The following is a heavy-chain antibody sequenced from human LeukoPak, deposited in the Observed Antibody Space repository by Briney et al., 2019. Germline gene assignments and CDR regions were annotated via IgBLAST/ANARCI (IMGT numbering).Heavy chain of an antibody. CDR3: AKAAAYSSSWTFDY. CDR1: GGSISSYY. CDR2: MFDSGST. D-gene: IGHD6-13*01. V-gene: IGHV4-59*01. J-gene: IGHJ4*02. Sequence: ASETLSLTCTVSGGSISSYYWSWIRQPPGKGLEWIGYMFDSGSTNYNPSLKSRVTISGDTSKNHFSLKLSSVTAADTAVYYCAKAAAYSSSWTFDYWGQGTLVTVSS.